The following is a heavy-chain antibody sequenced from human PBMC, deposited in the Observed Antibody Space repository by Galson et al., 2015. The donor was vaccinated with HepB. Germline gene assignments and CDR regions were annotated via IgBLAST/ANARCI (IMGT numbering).Heavy chain of an antibody. V-gene: IGHV3-48*04. CDR1: GFTFSSYS. Sequence: SLRLSCAASGFTFSSYSMNWVRQAPGKGLEWVSYISSSSSTIYYADSVKGRFTISRDNAKNSLYLQMNSLRAEDTAVYYCATIAVAGMTSLDYWGQGTLVTVSS. D-gene: IGHD6-19*01. J-gene: IGHJ4*02. CDR2: ISSSSSTI. CDR3: ATIAVAGMTSLDY.